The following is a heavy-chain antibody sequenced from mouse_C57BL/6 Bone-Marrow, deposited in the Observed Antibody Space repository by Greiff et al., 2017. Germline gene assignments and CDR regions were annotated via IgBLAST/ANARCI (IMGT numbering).Heavy chain of an antibody. CDR3: ARSSYYYGSLYFDY. CDR1: GFTFTDYY. CDR2: IRNKANGYTT. Sequence: DVQLQESGGGLVQPGGSLSLSCAASGFTFTDYYKSWVRQPPGKALEWLGFIRNKANGYTTEYSASVKGRFTISRDNSQSILYLQMNALRAEDSATYYCARSSYYYGSLYFDYWGQGTTLTVSS. V-gene: IGHV7-3*01. D-gene: IGHD1-1*01. J-gene: IGHJ2*01.